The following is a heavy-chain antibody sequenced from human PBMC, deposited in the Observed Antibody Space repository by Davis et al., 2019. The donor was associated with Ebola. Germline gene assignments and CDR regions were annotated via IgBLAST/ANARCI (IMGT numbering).Heavy chain of an antibody. V-gene: IGHV3-23*01. J-gene: IGHJ3*01. CDR1: GFTFSSYA. CDR3: ARDGIVVVPAL. D-gene: IGHD2-2*01. CDR2: IVGGGGST. Sequence: GESLKISCAASGFTFSSYAMSWVRQAPGKGLEWVSAIVGGGGSTYYADSLKGRFTISRDNSKNTLYLQMSSLRAEDTAVYYCARDGIVVVPALWGQGTMVTVSS.